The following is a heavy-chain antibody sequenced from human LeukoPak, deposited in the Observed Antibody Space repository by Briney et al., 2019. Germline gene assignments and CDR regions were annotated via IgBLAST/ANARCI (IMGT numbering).Heavy chain of an antibody. J-gene: IGHJ4*02. D-gene: IGHD3-10*01. Sequence: GRSLRLSCAASGFTFSSYGMHWVRQAPGKGLEWVAVISYDGSNKYYADSVKGRFTISRDNSMNTLYLQMNSLRAEDTAVYYCAKGRQYIVRGVNAYSGNGYWGQGTLVTVSS. CDR2: ISYDGSNK. CDR3: AKGRQYIVRGVNAYSGNGY. V-gene: IGHV3-30*18. CDR1: GFTFSSYG.